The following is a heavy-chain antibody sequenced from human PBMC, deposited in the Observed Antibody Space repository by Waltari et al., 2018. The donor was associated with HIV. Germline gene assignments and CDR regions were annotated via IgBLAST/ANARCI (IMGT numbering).Heavy chain of an antibody. CDR2: INPNSGGT. Sequence: KPGASVKVSCKASGYTFTGYYLHWVRQAPGQGLEWMGRINPNSGGTNYAQKFQARVTMTRDTSIGAAYMELSSLRPNDTAVYYCARVTTVTGDSYFYYGMDVWGQGTTVTVSS. CDR1: GYTFTGYY. J-gene: IGHJ6*02. V-gene: IGHV1-2*06. CDR3: ARVTTVTGDSYFYYGMDV. D-gene: IGHD4-17*01.